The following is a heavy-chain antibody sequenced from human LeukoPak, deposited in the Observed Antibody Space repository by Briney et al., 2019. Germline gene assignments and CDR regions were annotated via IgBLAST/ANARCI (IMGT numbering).Heavy chain of an antibody. Sequence: GASVKVSCRTSGYTFAAYYIHWVRQAPGQGLEWMGCISGNKGDTIYAQKVQGRVTMTTDRSTSTTHMELRSLRPDDTAVYYCARGSYGEVAFDIWGQGTMVTVSS. CDR3: ARGSYGEVAFDI. J-gene: IGHJ3*02. V-gene: IGHV1-18*04. D-gene: IGHD4-17*01. CDR2: ISGNKGDT. CDR1: GYTFAAYY.